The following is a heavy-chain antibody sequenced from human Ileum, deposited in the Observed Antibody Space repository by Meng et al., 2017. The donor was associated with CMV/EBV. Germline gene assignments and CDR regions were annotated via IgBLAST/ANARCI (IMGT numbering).Heavy chain of an antibody. CDR1: GFRFDNYG. Sequence: SLKISCVASGFRFDNYGMHWVRQSPGKGLEWVSSISWSNATTRYADSVRGRFTNSRDNAKNSLYLQMNSLRPEDTALYYCTKDIGSYNEFLTGTSPFPDASDVWGQGTLVTVSS. J-gene: IGHJ3*01. V-gene: IGHV3-9*01. CDR3: TKDIGSYNEFLTGTSPFPDASDV. D-gene: IGHD3-9*01. CDR2: ISWSNATT.